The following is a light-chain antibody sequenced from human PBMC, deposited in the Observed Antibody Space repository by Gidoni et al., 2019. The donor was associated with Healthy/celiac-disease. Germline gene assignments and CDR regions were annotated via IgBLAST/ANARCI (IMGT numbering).Light chain of an antibody. Sequence: DIVLTQSPATLSFSPGERATLPCRASQMVSSYLAWYQQKPGKAPRLLIYDASNRASGIPARFSGSGSGTDFTLTISSLEPEDFAVYYCQQRSNWPLSTFGGGTKVEIK. CDR3: QQRSNWPLST. V-gene: IGKV3-11*01. J-gene: IGKJ4*01. CDR2: DAS. CDR1: QMVSSY.